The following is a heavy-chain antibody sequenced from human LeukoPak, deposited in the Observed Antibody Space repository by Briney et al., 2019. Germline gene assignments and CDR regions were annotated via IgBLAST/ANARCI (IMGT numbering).Heavy chain of an antibody. CDR3: AVVLVPAAFWHLDV. CDR2: ISSSSSYI. J-gene: IGHJ2*01. CDR1: GFTFSSYS. V-gene: IGHV3-21*01. D-gene: IGHD2-2*01. Sequence: GGSLRLSCAASGFTFSSYSMNWVRQAPGKGLEWVSSISSSSSYIYYADSVKGRFTISRDNAKNSLYLQMNSLRAEDTAVYYCAVVLVPAAFWHLDVWGRGTLVAVSA.